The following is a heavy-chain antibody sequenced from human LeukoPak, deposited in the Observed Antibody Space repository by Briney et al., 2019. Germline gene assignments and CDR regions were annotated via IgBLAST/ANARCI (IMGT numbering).Heavy chain of an antibody. CDR3: ARGSYDSSDFEYFHH. D-gene: IGHD3-22*01. V-gene: IGHV1-2*02. CDR2: INPNSGGT. CDR1: GYTFIGYY. Sequence: ASVKVSCKASGYTFIGYYMYWVRQAPGQGLEWMGWINPNSGGTNYAQKFQGRVTMTRDTSISTAYMELNRLRSDDTAVYYCARGSYDSSDFEYFHHWGQGTLVTVSS. J-gene: IGHJ1*01.